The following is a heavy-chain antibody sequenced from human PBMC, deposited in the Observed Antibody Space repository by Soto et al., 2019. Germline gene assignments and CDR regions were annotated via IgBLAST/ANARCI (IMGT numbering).Heavy chain of an antibody. CDR3: VGGQFYFDY. J-gene: IGHJ4*02. CDR1: GFPFTSYG. V-gene: IGHV3-30*03. CDR2: ISYDGTNK. D-gene: IGHD3-10*01. Sequence: QVQLVESGGGVVQPGRSLRLSCAADGFPFTSYGMHWVREGPGKGLEWLAVISYDGTNKFYADSVKGRFTISRDNSKNTLYLQMNSLRPEDTALYYCVGGQFYFDYRGQGTLVIVSS.